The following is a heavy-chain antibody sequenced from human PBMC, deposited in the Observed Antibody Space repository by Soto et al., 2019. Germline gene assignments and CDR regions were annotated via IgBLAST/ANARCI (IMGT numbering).Heavy chain of an antibody. CDR1: CFAISRGYY. V-gene: IGHV4-38-2*02. CDR2: IYPSVSS. Sequence: WETLSLTCSVSCFAISRGYYWSWVRQPPGKGLEWIGSIYPSVSSYHNPSLATRLRLSIDTSKNQFTLDLTSVTAADTALYFCAREKVGTTFFDNWGQGIQVTVSS. CDR3: AREKVGTTFFDN. J-gene: IGHJ4*02. D-gene: IGHD1-1*01.